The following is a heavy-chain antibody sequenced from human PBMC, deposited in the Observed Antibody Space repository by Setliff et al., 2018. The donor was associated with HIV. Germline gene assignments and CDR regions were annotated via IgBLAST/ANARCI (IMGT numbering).Heavy chain of an antibody. CDR2: LYWDDDK. CDR3: AHSRPLGLGVYYFDY. V-gene: IGHV2-5*02. D-gene: IGHD3-16*01. Sequence: SGPTLVNPTQTLTLTCTFSGFSLNSPGGGVGWVRQPPGKALEWLALLYWDDDKRYSPSLKNRLSITKDTSKNQVVLTMTNMDPVDTATYYCAHSRPLGLGVYYFDYWGQGTLVTVSS. J-gene: IGHJ4*02. CDR1: GFSLNSPGGG.